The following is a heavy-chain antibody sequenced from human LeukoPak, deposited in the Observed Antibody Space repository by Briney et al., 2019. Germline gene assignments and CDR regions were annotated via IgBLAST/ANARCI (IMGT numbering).Heavy chain of an antibody. V-gene: IGHV1-8*01. CDR3: ARVPPRPPYRRLYGDSYLNWFDP. CDR2: MNPNSGNT. D-gene: IGHD4-17*01. CDR1: GYTFTSYD. Sequence: ASVKASCKASGYTFTSYDINWVRQATGQGLEWMGWMNPNSGNTGYAQKFQGRVTMTRNTSISTAYMELSSLRSEDTAVYYCARVPPRPPYRRLYGDSYLNWFDPWGQGTLVTVSS. J-gene: IGHJ5*02.